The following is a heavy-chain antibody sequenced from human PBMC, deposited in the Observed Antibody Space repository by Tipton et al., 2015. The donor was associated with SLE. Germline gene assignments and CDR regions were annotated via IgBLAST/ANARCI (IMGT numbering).Heavy chain of an antibody. CDR2: IWFDGSIE. Sequence: SLRLSCAASGFTFSSYAMHWVRQAPGKGLEWVAVIWFDGSIEYYIDSVKGRFTISRDNAKKSLYLEMDNLRVEDTAVYYCARGNSDYDGDYWGQGTLVTVSS. CDR1: GFTFSSYA. J-gene: IGHJ4*02. V-gene: IGHV3-33*08. CDR3: ARGNSDYDGDY. D-gene: IGHD5-12*01.